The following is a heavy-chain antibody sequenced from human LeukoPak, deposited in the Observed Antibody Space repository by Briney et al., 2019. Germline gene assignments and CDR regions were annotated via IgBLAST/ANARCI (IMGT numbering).Heavy chain of an antibody. CDR1: GGSINSYY. Sequence: PSETLSLTCAVSGGSINSYYWNWIRQPPGRGLEWIGYIYYSGGTNYNPSLKSRVTISVDTSKNQFSLKLSSVTAADTAVYYCASGDSSGSNWFDPWGQGTLVTVSS. CDR2: IYYSGGT. CDR3: ASGDSSGSNWFDP. J-gene: IGHJ5*02. V-gene: IGHV4-59*01. D-gene: IGHD3-22*01.